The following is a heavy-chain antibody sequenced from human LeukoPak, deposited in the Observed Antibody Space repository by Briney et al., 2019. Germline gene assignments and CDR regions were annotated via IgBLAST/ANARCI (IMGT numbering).Heavy chain of an antibody. V-gene: IGHV3-30*18. CDR3: AKGAGYYDSSGYSSGYYFDY. CDR2: ISYDGSNK. CDR1: GFTFSSYW. Sequence: GGSLRLSCAASGFTFSSYWMSWVRQAPGKGLEWVAVISYDGSNKYYADSVKGRFTISRDNSKNTLYLQMNSLRAEDTAVYYCAKGAGYYDSSGYSSGYYFDYWGQGTLVTVSS. D-gene: IGHD3-22*01. J-gene: IGHJ4*02.